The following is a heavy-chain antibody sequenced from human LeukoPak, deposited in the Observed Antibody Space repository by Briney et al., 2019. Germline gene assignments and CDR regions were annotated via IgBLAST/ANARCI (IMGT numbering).Heavy chain of an antibody. CDR2: TFYRSKWYN. V-gene: IGHV6-1*01. D-gene: IGHD6-19*01. CDR3: IRASGAVAGPFDY. Sequence: SQTLSLTCAISGDSVSSNIAAWNWITQSPSRGLEWLGRTFYRSKWYNDYAVSVKSRIVINPDTSKNQFSLHLNSVTPEDTAVYYCIRASGAVAGPFDYWGQGTLVTVSS. J-gene: IGHJ4*02. CDR1: GDSVSSNIAA.